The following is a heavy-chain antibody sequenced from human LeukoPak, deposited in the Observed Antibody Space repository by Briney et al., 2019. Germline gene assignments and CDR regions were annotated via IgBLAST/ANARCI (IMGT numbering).Heavy chain of an antibody. CDR2: ISSTGAYI. D-gene: IGHD3-16*01. Sequence: GGSLRLSCATSGFIFSSDSMIWVRQAPGKGLEWVSSISSTGAYIYYADSLKGRFTISRDNSKSTLFLQMNSLRVEDTAVYYCAKDPFAFRLGAFDSWGQGTMVTVSS. CDR3: AKDPFAFRLGAFDS. CDR1: GFIFSSDS. V-gene: IGHV3-21*04. J-gene: IGHJ3*01.